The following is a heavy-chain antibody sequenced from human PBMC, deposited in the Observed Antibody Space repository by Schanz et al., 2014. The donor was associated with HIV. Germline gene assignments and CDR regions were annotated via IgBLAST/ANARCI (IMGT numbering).Heavy chain of an antibody. V-gene: IGHV3-23*04. CDR3: AKGRYMGATLVQFDY. CDR1: GLTLSDHY. J-gene: IGHJ4*02. D-gene: IGHD1-26*01. Sequence: EVQLVESGGGLVQPGGSLRLSCAASGLTLSDHYVDWVRQAPGKGLEWVSAISGSSITYSADSVKGRFTISRDNSKNTLFLQMNSVKVDDTAVYVCAKGRYMGATLVQFDYWGQGTLVTVPS. CDR2: ISGSSIT.